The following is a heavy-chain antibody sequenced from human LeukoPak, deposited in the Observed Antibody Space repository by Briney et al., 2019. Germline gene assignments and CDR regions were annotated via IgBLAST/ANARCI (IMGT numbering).Heavy chain of an antibody. J-gene: IGHJ6*04. V-gene: IGHV4-4*07. CDR3: AEGSTIFTV. D-gene: IGHD3-3*01. Sequence: SETLSLTCTVSGASMSNSFWSWIRQPAGKGLEWIGRIYTSGTTNYNPSLKSRVTISVDTSKNQFSLKLSSVTAADTAVYYCAEGSTIFTVWGKGTTVTVSS. CDR1: GASMSNSF. CDR2: IYTSGTT.